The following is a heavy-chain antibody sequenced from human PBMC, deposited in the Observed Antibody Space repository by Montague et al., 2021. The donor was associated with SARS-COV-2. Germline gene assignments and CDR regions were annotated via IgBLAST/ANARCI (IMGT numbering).Heavy chain of an antibody. CDR2: ISSSSSFR. CDR3: GRARITFFGVVIGPLDY. CDR1: GFTFSDYY. D-gene: IGHD3-3*01. V-gene: IGHV3-11*05. Sequence: SLRLSCSASGFTFSDYYMSWIRQAPGKGLEWVSYISSSSSFRNYXDSVKGRFTISRDNAKNSLYLQMNSLRAEDTAVYFCGRARITFFGVVIGPLDYWGQGTLGTVSS. J-gene: IGHJ4*02.